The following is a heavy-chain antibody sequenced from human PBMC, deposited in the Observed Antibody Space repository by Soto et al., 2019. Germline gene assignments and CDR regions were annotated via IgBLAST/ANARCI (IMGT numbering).Heavy chain of an antibody. J-gene: IGHJ5*02. CDR1: GYTFTSYG. V-gene: IGHV1-18*01. CDR2: ISAYNGNT. CDR3: ARGKSTDYYDSSGYWGGFDP. Sequence: ASVKVSCKASGYTFTSYGISWVRRAPGQGLEWMGWISAYNGNTNYAQKLQGRVTMTTDTSTSTAYMELRSLRSDDTAVYYCARGKSTDYYDSSGYWGGFDPWGQGTLVTVSS. D-gene: IGHD3-22*01.